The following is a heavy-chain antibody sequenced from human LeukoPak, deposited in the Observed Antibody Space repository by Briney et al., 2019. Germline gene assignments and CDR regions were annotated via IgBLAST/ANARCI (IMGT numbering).Heavy chain of an antibody. J-gene: IGHJ4*02. CDR2: IYSGGST. V-gene: IGHV3-53*01. CDR1: GFTVSSNY. Sequence: GGSLRLSCAASGFTVSSNYMSGVRQAPGKGLEWVSVIYSGGSTYYADSVKGRFTISRDNSKNTLYLQMNSLRAEDTAVYYCVRGGYGDYVGYWGQGTLVTVSS. CDR3: VRGGYGDYVGY. D-gene: IGHD3-22*01.